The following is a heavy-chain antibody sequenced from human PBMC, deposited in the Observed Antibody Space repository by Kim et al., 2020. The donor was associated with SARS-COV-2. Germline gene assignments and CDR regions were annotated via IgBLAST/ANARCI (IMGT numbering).Heavy chain of an antibody. D-gene: IGHD3-10*01. CDR2: IKQDGSEK. J-gene: IGHJ4*02. V-gene: IGHV3-7*01. Sequence: GGSLRLSCAASGFTFSSYWMSWVRQAPGKGLEWVANIKQDGSEKYYVDSVKGRFTISRDNAKNSLYLQMNSLRAEDTAVYYCARDDGGITMVRGALGHWGQGTLVTVSS. CDR1: GFTFSSYW. CDR3: ARDDGGITMVRGALGH.